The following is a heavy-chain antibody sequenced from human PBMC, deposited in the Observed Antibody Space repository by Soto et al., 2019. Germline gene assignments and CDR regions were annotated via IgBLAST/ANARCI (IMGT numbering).Heavy chain of an antibody. CDR2: ISGSGGST. D-gene: IGHD6-19*01. V-gene: IGHV3-23*01. CDR1: GLTFSSYA. CDR3: TKDLYQWLTDDFDY. Sequence: GGSLRLSCAASGLTFSSYAMTWVRQAPGKGLEWVSAISGSGGSTYYADPVKCRSTTPRHNPKHTLPLQMNSLRAEDTAVYYCTKDLYQWLTDDFDYWGHGTLVTVSS. J-gene: IGHJ4*01.